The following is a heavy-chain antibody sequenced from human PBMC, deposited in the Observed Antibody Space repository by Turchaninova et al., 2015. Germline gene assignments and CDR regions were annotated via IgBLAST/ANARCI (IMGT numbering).Heavy chain of an antibody. Sequence: EVQLVQSGAEVKEPGGSLRIPCKAYGDNFSWSGSSWGRQMPGKGREWMGKIDPRDSEPKYSPSFQGHVSISADKSISTAYLQWRSLKASDTAIYYCAVTPNYYGSSGYFWSQGTPVTVSS. CDR3: AVTPNYYGSSGYF. J-gene: IGHJ4*02. D-gene: IGHD6-19*01. V-gene: IGHV5-10-1*03. CDR2: IDPRDSEP. CDR1: GDNFSWSG.